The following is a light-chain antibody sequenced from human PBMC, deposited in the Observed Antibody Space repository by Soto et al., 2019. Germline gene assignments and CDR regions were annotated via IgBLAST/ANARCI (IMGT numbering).Light chain of an antibody. V-gene: IGKV3-20*01. CDR2: GAS. Sequence: EIVLTQSPATLSLSPGERATLSCRASQSVSSYLAWYQQKPGQAPGLLIYGASSRATGIPDRFSGSGSGTDFTLTISRLETEDFGVYYCQQYATSPPRTFGQGTKVDIK. J-gene: IGKJ1*01. CDR3: QQYATSPPRT. CDR1: QSVSSY.